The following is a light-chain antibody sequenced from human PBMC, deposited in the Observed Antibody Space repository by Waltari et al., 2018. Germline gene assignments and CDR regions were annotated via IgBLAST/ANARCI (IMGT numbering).Light chain of an antibody. CDR1: SSNIGAGFP. V-gene: IGLV1-40*01. CDR2: GNN. J-gene: IGLJ3*02. CDR3: QSYGSDWV. Sequence: QSVLTQPPSVSGAPGQRVTISCTGSSSNIGAGFPVHWYQQLPGTAPKLHIYGNNNRPSGVPDRFSVSKSGTSASLAITGLQAEDEADYYCQSYGSDWVFGGGTKLTVL.